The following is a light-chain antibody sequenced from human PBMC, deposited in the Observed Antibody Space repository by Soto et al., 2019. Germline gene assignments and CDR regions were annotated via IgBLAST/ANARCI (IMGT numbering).Light chain of an antibody. Sequence: QSVLTQPPSVSGAPGQRGTISCTGSSSNIGAGYDVHWYQQLPGTAPKLLIYGNNNRPSGVPDRFSGSKSGTSASLAITGLQAEDEADYYCQSYDSSLSALFGGGTKVTVL. J-gene: IGLJ2*01. V-gene: IGLV1-40*01. CDR2: GNN. CDR3: QSYDSSLSAL. CDR1: SSNIGAGYD.